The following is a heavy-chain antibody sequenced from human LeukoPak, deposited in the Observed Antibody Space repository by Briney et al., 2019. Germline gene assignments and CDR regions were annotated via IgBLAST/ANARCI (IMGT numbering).Heavy chain of an antibody. CDR3: ARQAYGSHFDAFDI. V-gene: IGHV5-51*01. Sequence: ESLXXSCKVSGYTFSTYWIGWVRQMPGKGLEWMGIIYPADSDTRYSPSFQGQVTISVDKSISTAYLQWSGLKASDTAIYYCARQAYGSHFDAFDIWGQGTMVTVSS. CDR2: IYPADSDT. J-gene: IGHJ3*02. CDR1: GYTFSTYW. D-gene: IGHD3-22*01.